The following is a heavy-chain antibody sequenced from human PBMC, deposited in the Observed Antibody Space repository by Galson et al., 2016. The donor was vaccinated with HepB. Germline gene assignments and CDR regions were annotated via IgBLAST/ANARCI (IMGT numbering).Heavy chain of an antibody. J-gene: IGHJ6*02. V-gene: IGHV4-61*01. CDR2: IQNSGRA. Sequence: TLSLTCTVSGASVTTVSYHWTWIRQPPGKGLEWIGSIQNSGRANYNPSLKSRLTISVDTSKNQFSLKLSSVTAADTAVYYCPRDYRIYYYGMDVGGQGSTVTVSS. D-gene: IGHD2-15*01. CDR3: PRDYRIYYYGMDV. CDR1: GASVTTVSYH.